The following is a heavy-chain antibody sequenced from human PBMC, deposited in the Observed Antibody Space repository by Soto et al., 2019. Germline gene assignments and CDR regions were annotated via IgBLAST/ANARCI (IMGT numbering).Heavy chain of an antibody. CDR3: AKDLFVVVVAAPIDY. J-gene: IGHJ4*02. CDR2: ISGSGGST. Sequence: PGGSLRLSCAASGFTFSSYAMSWVRQAPGKGLEWVSAISGSGGSTYYADSVKGRFTISRDNSKNTLYLQMNSLRAEDTAVYYCAKDLFVVVVAAPIDYRGQGTLVTVSA. V-gene: IGHV3-23*01. CDR1: GFTFSSYA. D-gene: IGHD2-15*01.